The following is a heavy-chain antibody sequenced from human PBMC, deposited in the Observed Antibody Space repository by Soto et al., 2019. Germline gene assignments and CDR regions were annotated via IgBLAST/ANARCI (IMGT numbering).Heavy chain of an antibody. CDR1: GGTFSSYA. J-gene: IGHJ4*02. Sequence: QVQLVQSWAEVKKPGSSVKVSCKASGGTFSSYAISWVLQAPRQGLEWMGGIIPIFATANYAQNFQGRGTITADESTRTAYMELSSLRSEDTAMYYCARGRPQGTHPEFDYWGQRTMVTVSS. D-gene: IGHD1-1*01. CDR3: ARGRPQGTHPEFDY. CDR2: IIPIFATA. V-gene: IGHV1-69*01.